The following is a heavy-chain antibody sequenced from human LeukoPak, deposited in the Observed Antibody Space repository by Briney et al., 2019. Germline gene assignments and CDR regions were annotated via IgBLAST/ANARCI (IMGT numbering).Heavy chain of an antibody. Sequence: ASVKVSCKASGYSFTAYDMHWVRQSPGQGLEWMGWINAGNGNTKYSQKFQDRVTITRDTSASTAYMELSSLRSEDTAVYYCARVDSGYSSGWSADYWGQGTLVTVSS. D-gene: IGHD6-19*01. CDR3: ARVDSGYSSGWSADY. CDR1: GYSFTAYD. J-gene: IGHJ4*02. V-gene: IGHV1-3*01. CDR2: INAGNGNT.